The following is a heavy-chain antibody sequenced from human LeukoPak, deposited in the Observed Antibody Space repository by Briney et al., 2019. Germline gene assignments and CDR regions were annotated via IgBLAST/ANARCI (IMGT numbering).Heavy chain of an antibody. V-gene: IGHV4-30-4*07. CDR3: ATHTRDHTFDY. CDR1: GGSISSGGYS. Sequence: SETLSLTCAVSGGSISSGGYSWSWIRQPPGKGLEWIGYIYYSGSTYYNPSLKGRVTISVDTSKNQFSLKLSSVTAADTAVYYCATHTRDHTFDYWGQGTLVTVSS. CDR2: IYYSGST. J-gene: IGHJ4*02. D-gene: IGHD5-24*01.